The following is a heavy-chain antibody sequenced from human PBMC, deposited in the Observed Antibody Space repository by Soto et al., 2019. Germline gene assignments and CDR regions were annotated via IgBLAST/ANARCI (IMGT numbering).Heavy chain of an antibody. J-gene: IGHJ4*02. V-gene: IGHV3-74*01. CDR2: ISGDWGFA. D-gene: IGHD3-16*01. Sequence: GGSLRLSCAASGFTFSSFWMHWVRQAPGEGLVWVSRISGDWGFANYTDSVKGRFTISRDNSRNTVYLQMNSLRADDTAVYYCAKDRLAGGFDYWGQGTLVTVSS. CDR3: AKDRLAGGFDY. CDR1: GFTFSSFW.